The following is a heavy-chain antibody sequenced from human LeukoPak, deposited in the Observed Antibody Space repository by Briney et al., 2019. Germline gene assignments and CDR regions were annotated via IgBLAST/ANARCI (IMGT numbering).Heavy chain of an antibody. V-gene: IGHV4-34*01. D-gene: IGHD1-26*01. J-gene: IGHJ4*02. CDR1: GGSFSGYY. CDR3: ARVWWELLVFDY. Sequence: PSETLSLTCAVYGGSFSGYYWSWIRQPPGKGLEWIGEINHSGSTNYNPSPKSRVTISVDTSKNQFSLKLSSVTAADTAVYYCARVWWELLVFDYWGQGTLVTVSS. CDR2: INHSGST.